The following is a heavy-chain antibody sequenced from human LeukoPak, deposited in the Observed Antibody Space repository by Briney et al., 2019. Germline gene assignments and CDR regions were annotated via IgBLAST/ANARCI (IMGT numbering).Heavy chain of an antibody. CDR3: ARGDVFDI. V-gene: IGHV4-4*02. Sequence: SGTLSLTCAVSGGSISSSNWWSWVRQPPGKGLEWIEYIYQSGSTSYNPSLQSRVTISIDRSRNQFSLRLSSVTVADTAVYYCARGDVFDIWGQGTLVTVSP. CDR2: IYQSGST. CDR1: GGSISSSNW. J-gene: IGHJ3*02.